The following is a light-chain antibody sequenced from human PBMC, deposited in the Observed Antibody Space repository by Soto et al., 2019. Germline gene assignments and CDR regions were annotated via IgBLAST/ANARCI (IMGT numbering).Light chain of an antibody. Sequence: EIVLTQSPATLSLSPGERATISCRASLSVSNCLAWYQQRPGQAPRLLIYHVSSRAPGIPARFSGSGSGTDFTLTISSLEPEDFAVYYCQQCSNWPPITFGQGTRLEIK. CDR1: LSVSNC. CDR2: HVS. CDR3: QQCSNWPPIT. V-gene: IGKV3-11*01. J-gene: IGKJ5*01.